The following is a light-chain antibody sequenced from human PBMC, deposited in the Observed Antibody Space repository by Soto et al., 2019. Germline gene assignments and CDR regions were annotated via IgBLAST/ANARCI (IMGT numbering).Light chain of an antibody. CDR2: YAS. V-gene: IGKV3-11*01. CDR3: QQRSNWPPIT. Sequence: EIVLTQSPATLSLSPWERATLSCRASQSVSSYLAWYQQKPGQAPRLLIYYASNRATGIPARFSGSGSGTDFTLTISSLEPEDFAVYYCQQRSNWPPITFGQGTRLEIK. J-gene: IGKJ5*01. CDR1: QSVSSY.